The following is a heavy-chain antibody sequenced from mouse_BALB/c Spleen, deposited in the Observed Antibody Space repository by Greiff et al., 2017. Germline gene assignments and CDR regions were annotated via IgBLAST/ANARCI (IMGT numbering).Heavy chain of an antibody. V-gene: IGHV1-5*01. CDR1: GYTFTSYW. Sequence: VQLQQSGTVLARPGASVKMSCKASGYTFTSYWMHWVKQRPGQGLEWIGAIYPGNSDTSYNQKFKGKAKLTAVTSTSTAYMELSSLTNEDSAVYYCTRGDYGNYWFAYWGQGTLVTVAA. D-gene: IGHD2-1*01. CDR3: TRGDYGNYWFAY. CDR2: IYPGNSDT. J-gene: IGHJ3*01.